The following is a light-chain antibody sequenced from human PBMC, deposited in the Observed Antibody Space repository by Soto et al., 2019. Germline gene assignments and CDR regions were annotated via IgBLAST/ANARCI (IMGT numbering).Light chain of an antibody. CDR2: TAS. V-gene: IGKV1-12*01. Sequence: DIQMTQSPSSVSASVGDRVTITCRASQAISRWVAWYQQKPGKAPKLLIYTASTLQGGVPSRFSGSGSGTDFTLTISSLQPEDFATYYCQQTNSLPVTVGPGTKVDIK. CDR3: QQTNSLPVT. J-gene: IGKJ3*01. CDR1: QAISRW.